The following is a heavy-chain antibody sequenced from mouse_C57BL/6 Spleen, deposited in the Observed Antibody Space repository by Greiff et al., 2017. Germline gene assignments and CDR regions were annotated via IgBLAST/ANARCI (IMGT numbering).Heavy chain of an antibody. CDR1: GYTFTSYW. V-gene: IGHV1-64*01. CDR3: ARVGGYYAMGY. CDR2: IHPNSGST. D-gene: IGHD3-3*01. J-gene: IGHJ4*01. Sequence: VQLQQSGAELVKPGASVKLSCKASGYTFTSYWMHWVKQRPGQGLEWIGMIHPNSGSTNYNEKFKSKATLTVDKSSSTAYMQLSSLTSEDSAVYYCARVGGYYAMGYWGQGTSVTVSS.